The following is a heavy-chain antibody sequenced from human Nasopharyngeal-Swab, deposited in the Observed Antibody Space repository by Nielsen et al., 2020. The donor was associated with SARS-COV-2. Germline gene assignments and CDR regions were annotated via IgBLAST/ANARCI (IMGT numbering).Heavy chain of an antibody. CDR3: ARGAGYSSGWNAFDI. D-gene: IGHD6-19*01. Sequence: WVRQAPGQGLEWMGWMNPNSGNTGYAQKFQGRVTMTRNTSISTAYMELSSLRSEDTAVYYCARGAGYSSGWNAFDIWGQGTMVTASS. J-gene: IGHJ3*02. V-gene: IGHV1-8*01. CDR2: MNPNSGNT.